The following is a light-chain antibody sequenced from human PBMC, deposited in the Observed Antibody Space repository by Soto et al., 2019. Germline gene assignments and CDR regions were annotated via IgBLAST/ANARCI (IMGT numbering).Light chain of an antibody. J-gene: IGLJ1*01. V-gene: IGLV3-21*04. Sequence: SYELTQPPSVSVAPGKTARITCGGNNIGSKSVHWYQQKTGQAPVLVIDYDSDRPSGIPERFSGSNSGNTATLTISRVEAGDEADYYCQVWDSSSDHYVFGTGTKLTVL. CDR1: NIGSKS. CDR3: QVWDSSSDHYV. CDR2: YDS.